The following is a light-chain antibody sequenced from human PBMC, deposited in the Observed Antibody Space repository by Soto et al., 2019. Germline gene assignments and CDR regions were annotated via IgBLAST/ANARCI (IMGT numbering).Light chain of an antibody. Sequence: QSALTQPRSVSGSPGQSVTISCTGTSSDVGGYNYVSWYQHHPGKAPKVMIYDVSKRPSGVPDRCSGSKSGNTASLTISGRQAEDEADYYCCSYAGSYTYVFGTGTKLTVL. CDR1: SSDVGGYNY. V-gene: IGLV2-11*01. CDR2: DVS. CDR3: CSYAGSYTYV. J-gene: IGLJ1*01.